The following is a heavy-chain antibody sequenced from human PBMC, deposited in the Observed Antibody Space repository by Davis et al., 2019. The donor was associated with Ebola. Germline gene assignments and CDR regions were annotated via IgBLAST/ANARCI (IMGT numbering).Heavy chain of an antibody. CDR1: GFTFSNNW. D-gene: IGHD3-9*01. V-gene: IGHV3-7*03. Sequence: GGSLRLSCTVSGFTFSNNWMSWVRQAPGKGLAWVANIKQDGSEKYYVDSVKGRFTISRDNAKNSLYLQMNSLRAEDTAVYYFARVLRDILGYGMDVWGQGTTVTVSS. J-gene: IGHJ6*02. CDR3: ARVLRDILGYGMDV. CDR2: IKQDGSEK.